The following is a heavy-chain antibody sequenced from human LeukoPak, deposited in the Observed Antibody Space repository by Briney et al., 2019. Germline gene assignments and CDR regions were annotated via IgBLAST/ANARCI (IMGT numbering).Heavy chain of an antibody. CDR1: GYTFTSYA. V-gene: IGHV1-2*02. Sequence: ASVKVSCKASGYTFTSYAMHWVRQAPGQGLEWMGWINPNNGGTNYAQKFQGRVTMTRDTSISTAYMELSRLRSDDTAVYYCARQGSSWDFDYWGQGTLVTVSS. D-gene: IGHD6-13*01. CDR2: INPNNGGT. J-gene: IGHJ4*02. CDR3: ARQGSSWDFDY.